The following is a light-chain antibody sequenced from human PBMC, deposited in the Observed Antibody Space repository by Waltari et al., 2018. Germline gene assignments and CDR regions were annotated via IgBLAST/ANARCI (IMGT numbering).Light chain of an antibody. CDR1: RSVANF. V-gene: IGKV3-11*01. CDR2: DVS. CDR3: QQRNKWPLT. J-gene: IGKJ4*01. Sequence: DIVLTQSPATLSLSPGERATLSCRASRSVANFLAWYQQKPGQAPRLLIYDVSNRATDIPARFSGSGFATDFTLTISDVEPEDIAVYYCQQRNKWPLTFGGGTKVEIK.